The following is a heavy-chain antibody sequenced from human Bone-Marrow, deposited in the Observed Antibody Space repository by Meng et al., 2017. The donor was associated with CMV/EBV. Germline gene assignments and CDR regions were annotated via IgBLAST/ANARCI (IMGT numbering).Heavy chain of an antibody. J-gene: IGHJ4*02. CDR2: VNGDGSST. V-gene: IGHV3-74*01. CDR3: APSGLWF. D-gene: IGHD5-18*01. Sequence: GESLKISCAASGFTFSSYWIHWVRQAPGKGLVWVSRVNGDGSSTSYADSVKGRFTISRDNARNSLYLQMNSLRAEDTAVYYCAPSGLWFWGQGTLVTVFS. CDR1: GFTFSSYW.